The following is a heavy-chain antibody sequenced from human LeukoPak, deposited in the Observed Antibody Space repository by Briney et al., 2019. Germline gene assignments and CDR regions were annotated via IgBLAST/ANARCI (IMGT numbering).Heavy chain of an antibody. Sequence: PSETLSLTCTVSGGSISSYYWSWIRQSPGKGLEYIGYIYYSGSTNYNPSLKSRVTISVDTSKNQVSLKLSSVTAADTAVYYCSRESGAFCPFGYWGQGTLVTVSS. CDR1: GGSISSYY. V-gene: IGHV4-59*12. J-gene: IGHJ4*02. CDR3: SRESGAFCPFGY. CDR2: IYYSGST. D-gene: IGHD1-26*01.